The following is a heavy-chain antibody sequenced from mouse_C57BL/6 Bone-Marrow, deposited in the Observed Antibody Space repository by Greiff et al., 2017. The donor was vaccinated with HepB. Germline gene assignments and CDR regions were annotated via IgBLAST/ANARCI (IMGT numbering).Heavy chain of an antibody. CDR1: GYTFTSYG. Sequence: VQLQQSGAELARPGASVKLSCKASGYTFTSYGISWVKQRTGQGLEWIGEIYPRSGNTYYTEKFKGKATLTADKSSSTAYMELRSLTSEDSAVYFCARRHGSSPYYFDYWGQGTTLTVSS. D-gene: IGHD1-1*01. V-gene: IGHV1-81*01. CDR2: IYPRSGNT. J-gene: IGHJ2*01. CDR3: ARRHGSSPYYFDY.